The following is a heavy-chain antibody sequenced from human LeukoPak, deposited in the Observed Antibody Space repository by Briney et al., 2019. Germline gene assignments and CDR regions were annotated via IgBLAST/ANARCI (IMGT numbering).Heavy chain of an antibody. CDR3: ARVDAALDY. J-gene: IGHJ4*02. CDR2: IGTSSSTI. Sequence: PGGSLRLSCAASGFTFSTYTMNWVRQPPGKGLEWVSNIGTSSSTIYYADSVKGRFTISRDNAKNSLYLQMNSLRAEDTAIYYCARVDAALDYWGQGTLVTVSS. V-gene: IGHV3-48*01. D-gene: IGHD6-6*01. CDR1: GFTFSTYT.